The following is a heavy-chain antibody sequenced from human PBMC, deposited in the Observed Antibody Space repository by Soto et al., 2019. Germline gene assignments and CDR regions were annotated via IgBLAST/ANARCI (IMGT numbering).Heavy chain of an antibody. CDR2: IYNGGST. V-gene: IGHV4-30-4*01. J-gene: IGHJ4*02. CDR3: ARAPVGLDTISYFDY. CDR1: GDSVSSVGFH. Sequence: PSETLSLTCTVSGDSVSSVGFHWAWLRRPPGKGLEWIGYIYNGGSTYYRPSLESRMHMSLDATRSHYSLRLTSVTAAHTAVYFCARAPVGLDTISYFDYWGQGKLVTVSS. D-gene: IGHD3-3*01.